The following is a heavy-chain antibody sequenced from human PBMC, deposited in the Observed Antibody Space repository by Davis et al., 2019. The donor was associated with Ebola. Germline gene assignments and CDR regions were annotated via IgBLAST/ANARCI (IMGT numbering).Heavy chain of an antibody. D-gene: IGHD3-16*01. CDR3: AALLGPQIHHGTFHY. V-gene: IGHV4-34*12. CDR2: IFHTGIT. J-gene: IGHJ4*02. CDR1: GGSFSGYY. Sequence: PSETLSLTCAVYGGSFSGYYWSWIRQSPGKGLEWIGEIFHTGITNYNPSLKSRVSISLDTSKNQFFLRLNSVTAADTAVYFCAALLGPQIHHGTFHYWGQGALVTVSS.